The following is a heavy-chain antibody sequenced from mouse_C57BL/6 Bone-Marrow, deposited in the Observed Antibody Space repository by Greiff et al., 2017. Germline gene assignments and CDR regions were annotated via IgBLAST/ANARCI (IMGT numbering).Heavy chain of an antibody. CDR2: IWSGGST. D-gene: IGHD2-3*01. CDR3: ARNGLLLWFAY. Sequence: QVQLQQSGPGLVQPSQSLSITCTVSGFSLTSYGVHWVRQSPGKGLEWLGVIWSGGSTDYNAAFISRLSISKDNSKSQVFFKMNSLQADDTATYYCARNGLLLWFAYWGQGTLVTVSA. V-gene: IGHV2-2*01. CDR1: GFSLTSYG. J-gene: IGHJ3*01.